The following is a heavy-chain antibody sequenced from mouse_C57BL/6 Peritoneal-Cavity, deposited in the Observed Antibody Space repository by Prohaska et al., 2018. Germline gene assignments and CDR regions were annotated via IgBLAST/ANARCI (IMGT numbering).Heavy chain of an antibody. CDR2: INTKSGEP. Sequence: GYTFTTAGMQWVHTMPGMGFKWIGLINTKSGEPKYAEDFKGRFSFSLETSASTAYLQISNLKNEDTATYFGARGGNSFDYWGQGRTPTVSS. J-gene: IGHJ2*01. CDR3: ARGGNSFDY. V-gene: IGHV9-4*01. CDR1: GYTFTTAG.